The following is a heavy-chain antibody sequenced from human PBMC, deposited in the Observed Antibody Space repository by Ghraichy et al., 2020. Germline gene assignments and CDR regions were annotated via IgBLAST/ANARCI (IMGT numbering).Heavy chain of an antibody. V-gene: IGHV4-39*01. CDR3: VRHTGSSFFDY. J-gene: IGHJ4*02. CDR1: GGSISSSSYY. CDR2: IYYSGST. D-gene: IGHD4-17*01. Sequence: SETLSLTCTVSGGSISSSSYYWGWIRQPPGKGLEWIGSIYYSGSTYYNPSLKSRVTISVDTSKNQFSLKLSSVTAADTAVYYCVRHTGSSFFDYWGQGTLVTVSS.